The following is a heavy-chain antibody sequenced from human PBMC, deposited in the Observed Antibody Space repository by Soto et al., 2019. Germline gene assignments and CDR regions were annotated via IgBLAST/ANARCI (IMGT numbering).Heavy chain of an antibody. CDR3: ARGEVRRGEMATNELIPYYYYYGMDV. J-gene: IGHJ6*02. CDR2: ISSSGDNT. CDR1: GFTFSSFA. D-gene: IGHD5-12*01. Sequence: AGGSLRLSCAASGFTFSSFAMSWVSQAPGKGLEWVSGISSSGDNTYYADSVKGRFTISRDNSKNTLYLQMNSLRVDDTAVYYCARGEVRRGEMATNELIPYYYYYGMDVWGQGTTVTVSS. V-gene: IGHV3-23*01.